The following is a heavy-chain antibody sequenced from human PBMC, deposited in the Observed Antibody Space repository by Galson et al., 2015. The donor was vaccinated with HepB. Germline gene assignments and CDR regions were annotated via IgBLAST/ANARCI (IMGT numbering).Heavy chain of an antibody. CDR1: GYTFTGYY. CDR3: ARDISSSSWSRPDY. J-gene: IGHJ4*02. V-gene: IGHV1-2*02. D-gene: IGHD6-13*01. CDR2: INPNSGGT. Sequence: SVKVSCKASGYTFTGYYMHWVRQAPGQGLEWMGWINPNSGGTNYAQKFQGRVTMTRDTSISTAYMELSRLRSDDTAVYYCARDISSSSWSRPDYWGQGTLVTVSS.